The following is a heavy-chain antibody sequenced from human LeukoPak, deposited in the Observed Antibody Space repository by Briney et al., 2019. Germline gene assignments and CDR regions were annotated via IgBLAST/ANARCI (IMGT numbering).Heavy chain of an antibody. CDR1: GYTFTSYG. CDR3: ARGCSSTSCYLGHAFDI. V-gene: IGHV1-18*01. CDR2: ISAYNGNT. Sequence: ASVKVSCKASGYTFTSYGISWVRQAPGQGLEWMGWISAYNGNTNYAQKFQGRVTITADKSTSTAYMELSSLRSEDTAVYYCARGCSSTSCYLGHAFDIWGQGTMVTVSS. J-gene: IGHJ3*02. D-gene: IGHD2-2*01.